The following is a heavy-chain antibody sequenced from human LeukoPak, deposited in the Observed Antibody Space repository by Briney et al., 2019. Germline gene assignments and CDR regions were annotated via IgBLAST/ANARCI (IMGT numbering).Heavy chain of an antibody. CDR2: ISSSGNTI. CDR1: GFTFSSYE. J-gene: IGHJ3*02. Sequence: PGGSLRLSCAASGFTFSSYEMNWVRQAPGKGLEWVSYISSSGNTIYYADSVKGRFTISRDNAKNSLYLQMNSLRAEDTAVYYCTRGEVVGLDALDIWGQGTMVSVSS. CDR3: TRGEVVGLDALDI. V-gene: IGHV3-48*03. D-gene: IGHD2-2*01.